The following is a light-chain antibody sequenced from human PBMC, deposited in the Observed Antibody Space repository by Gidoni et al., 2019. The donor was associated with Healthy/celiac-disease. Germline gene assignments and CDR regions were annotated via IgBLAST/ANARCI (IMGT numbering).Light chain of an antibody. CDR3: QQYGSSPFT. CDR1: QSVSSSY. J-gene: IGKJ3*01. Sequence: HSPGTLSLSPGERATLSCRASQSVSSSYLAWYQQKPGQAPRLLIYGASSRATGIPDRFSGSGSGTDFTLTISRLEPEDFAVYYCQQYGSSPFTFGHGTKVDIK. CDR2: GAS. V-gene: IGKV3-20*01.